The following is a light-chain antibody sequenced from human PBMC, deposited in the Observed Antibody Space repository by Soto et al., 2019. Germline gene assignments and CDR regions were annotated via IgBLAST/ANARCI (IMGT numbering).Light chain of an antibody. CDR2: DAS. CDR1: QSLSSSQ. Sequence: EIVLTQSTGTLSLSPGERATLSCRASQSLSSSQLAWYQQKPGQAPRLLIHDASSRATGIPDRFTGSGSGTDFTLTITTLEPEDFAVYYCQQYGSSPRTFGLGTTVDIK. J-gene: IGKJ1*01. V-gene: IGKV3-20*01. CDR3: QQYGSSPRT.